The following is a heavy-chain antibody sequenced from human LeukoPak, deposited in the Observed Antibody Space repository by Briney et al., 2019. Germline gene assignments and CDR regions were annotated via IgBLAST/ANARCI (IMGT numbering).Heavy chain of an antibody. Sequence: PGGSLRLSCAASGFTFDDYAMHWVRQAPGKGLEWVSGISWNSGSIGYADSVKGRFTISRDNAKNTLYLQMNSLRADDTAVYYCAKTRPLDSSSWSHGDYWGQGTLVTVSS. CDR1: GFTFDDYA. V-gene: IGHV3-9*01. CDR2: ISWNSGSI. CDR3: AKTRPLDSSSWSHGDY. D-gene: IGHD6-13*01. J-gene: IGHJ4*02.